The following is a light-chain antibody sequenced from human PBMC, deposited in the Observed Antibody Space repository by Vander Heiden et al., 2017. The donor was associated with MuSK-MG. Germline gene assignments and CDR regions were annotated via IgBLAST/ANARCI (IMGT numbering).Light chain of an antibody. J-gene: IGKJ1*01. CDR2: AAS. CDR3: QQSDSTPRT. Sequence: DIQMTQSPSSLSASVGDRVTITCRASQNIYSYLNWYQQKPGKAPNLLIYAASNLRSGVPSRFSGSGSGTDFTLTISRLQTEDFASYYCQQSDSTPRTFGQGTKVEI. V-gene: IGKV1-39*01. CDR1: QNIYSY.